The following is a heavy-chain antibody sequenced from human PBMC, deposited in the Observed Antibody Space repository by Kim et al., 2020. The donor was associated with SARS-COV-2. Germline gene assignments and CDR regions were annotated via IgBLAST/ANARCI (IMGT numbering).Heavy chain of an antibody. CDR2: FDPEDGET. J-gene: IGHJ5*02. Sequence: ASVKVSCKVSGYTLTELSMHWVRQAPGKGLEWMGGFDPEDGETIYAQKFQGRVTMTEDTSTDTAYMELRSLRSEDTAVYSCATSGFGAPGFAWFDPWGQGTLVTVSS. V-gene: IGHV1-24*01. CDR1: GYTLTELS. D-gene: IGHD3-10*01. CDR3: ATSGFGAPGFAWFDP.